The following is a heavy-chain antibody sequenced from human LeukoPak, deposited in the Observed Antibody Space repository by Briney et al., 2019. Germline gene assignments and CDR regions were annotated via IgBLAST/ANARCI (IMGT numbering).Heavy chain of an antibody. Sequence: GGSLRLSCAASGFTFSGFGMHWVRQAPGKGLEWVAVIWDDGSNKYYADSVKGRFTISRDNPKNTLYVQMNSLRAEDTAVYYCARGRGADYGGNSGYFDYWGQGTLVTVSS. CDR1: GFTFSGFG. CDR2: IWDDGSNK. J-gene: IGHJ4*02. CDR3: ARGRGADYGGNSGYFDY. V-gene: IGHV3-33*01. D-gene: IGHD4-23*01.